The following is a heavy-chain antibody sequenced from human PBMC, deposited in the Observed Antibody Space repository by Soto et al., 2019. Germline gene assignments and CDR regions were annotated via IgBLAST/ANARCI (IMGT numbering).Heavy chain of an antibody. CDR3: ARHEWEIVISRFVAFDI. D-gene: IGHD2-8*01. CDR1: GGSISSSSYY. J-gene: IGHJ3*02. CDR2: IYYSGST. V-gene: IGHV4-39*01. Sequence: SETLSLTCTVSGGSISSSSYYWGWIRQPPGKGLEWIGSIYYSGSTYYNPSLKSRVTISVDTSKNQFSLKLSSVTAADTAVYYCARHEWEIVISRFVAFDIWGQGTMVTVSS.